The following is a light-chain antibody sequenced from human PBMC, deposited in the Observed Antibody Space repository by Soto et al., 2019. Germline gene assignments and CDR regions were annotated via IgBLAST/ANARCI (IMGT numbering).Light chain of an antibody. CDR1: QSISSW. CDR2: KAS. V-gene: IGKV1-5*03. J-gene: IGKJ1*01. CDR3: QQYDTSWT. Sequence: DIQMTQSPSTLSASVGDRVIITCRASQSISSWLAWYQQKSGKAPKLLIYKASTLETGVPSRFSGSGSGTEFTLTISSLQPDDFATYYCQQYDTSWTFGQGTKVEIK.